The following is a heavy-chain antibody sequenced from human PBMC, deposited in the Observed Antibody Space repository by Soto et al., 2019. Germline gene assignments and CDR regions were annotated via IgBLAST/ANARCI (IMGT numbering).Heavy chain of an antibody. CDR1: GASFTRYS. J-gene: IGHJ6*02. V-gene: IGHV1-69*01. Sequence: QVHLLQSGAEVKKPGSSVKVSCTASGASFTRYSLSWVRQAPGQGLEWVGGIVPIFGITNYAQRFQGRVKITAHESTKTASMELSSLSSDETAVYYCARPDEGGYSSDHHYYYALDVWGQGTSVTVTS. CDR2: IVPIFGIT. D-gene: IGHD3-22*01. CDR3: ARPDEGGYSSDHHYYYALDV.